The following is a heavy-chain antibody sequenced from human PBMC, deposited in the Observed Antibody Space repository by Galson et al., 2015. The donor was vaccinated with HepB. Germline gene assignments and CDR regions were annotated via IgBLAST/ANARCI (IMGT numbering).Heavy chain of an antibody. CDR3: ARGVYYYDSSGYLDY. CDR1: GYTFTSYG. D-gene: IGHD3-22*01. CDR2: ISAYNGNT. Sequence: SVKVSCKASGYTFTSYGISWVRQAPGQGLEWMGWISAYNGNTNYAQKLQGRVTMTTDTSTSTAYMELSSLRSEDTAVYYCARGVYYYDSSGYLDYWGQGTLVTVSS. V-gene: IGHV1-18*01. J-gene: IGHJ4*02.